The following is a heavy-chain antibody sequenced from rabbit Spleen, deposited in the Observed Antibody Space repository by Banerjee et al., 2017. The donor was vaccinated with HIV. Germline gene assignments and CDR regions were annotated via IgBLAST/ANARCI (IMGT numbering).Heavy chain of an antibody. Sequence: QEQLVESGGGLVKPEGSLTLTCTASEFSFTNRYVMCWVRQAPGKGLEWIACLNVSSGKTVYANWAKGRFTISKTSSTTVTLQMTSLTAADTATYFCARGKYSGDTGYGYGYKLWGPGTLVTVS. V-gene: IGHV1S45*01. CDR1: EFSFTNRYV. CDR3: ARGKYSGDTGYGYGYKL. D-gene: IGHD6-1*01. J-gene: IGHJ4*01. CDR2: LNVSSGKT.